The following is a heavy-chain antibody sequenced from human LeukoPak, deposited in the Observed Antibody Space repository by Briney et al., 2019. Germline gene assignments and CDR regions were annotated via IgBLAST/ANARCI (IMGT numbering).Heavy chain of an antibody. Sequence: GGSLRLSCTASVFRFSYYWIKWVGQAPGKGLDWVASIKQDGSEKWYVDSVKGRFTISRHNAKNSVYLQVNNRRAEDMSVYYCRRDRGYSTYDCWGQGTLVTVSS. V-gene: IGHV3-7*01. J-gene: IGHJ4*02. CDR2: IKQDGSEK. D-gene: IGHD6-13*01. CDR3: RRDRGYSTYDC. CDR1: VFRFSYYW.